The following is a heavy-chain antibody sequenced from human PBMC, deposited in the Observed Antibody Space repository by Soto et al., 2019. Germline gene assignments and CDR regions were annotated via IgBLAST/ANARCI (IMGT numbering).Heavy chain of an antibody. CDR3: VKGEYYYDSSGYYPFDY. CDR2: IYTDDST. V-gene: IGHV3-53*04. Sequence: GSLRLSCAASGFTVSSNYMSWVRQAPGKGLEWLSVIYTDDSTYYADSVKGRFTISRHNSKNTQYLQMSSLRADDTAVYYCVKGEYYYDSSGYYPFDYWGQGTLVTVSS. J-gene: IGHJ4*02. CDR1: GFTVSSNY. D-gene: IGHD3-22*01.